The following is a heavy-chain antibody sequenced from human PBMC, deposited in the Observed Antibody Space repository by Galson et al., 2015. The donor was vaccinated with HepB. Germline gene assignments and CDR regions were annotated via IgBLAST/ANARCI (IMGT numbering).Heavy chain of an antibody. CDR3: ARGNYYVSGTYYKSANFDY. CDR1: GGSISINYW. V-gene: IGHV4-4*02. CDR2: IYHSGST. J-gene: IGHJ4*02. Sequence: LSLTCAVSGGSISINYWWTWVRQPPGKGLEWIGEIYHSGSTNYNPSLKSRLTVSVDKSKNQFSLKLSSVTAADTAVYYCARGNYYVSGTYYKSANFDYRGQGSLVTVSS. D-gene: IGHD3-10*01.